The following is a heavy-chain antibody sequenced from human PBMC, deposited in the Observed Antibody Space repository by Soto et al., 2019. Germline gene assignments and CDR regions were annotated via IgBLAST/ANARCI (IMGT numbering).Heavy chain of an antibody. D-gene: IGHD6-19*01. CDR2: IYSGGST. Sequence: HLGGSLRLSCAASGFTVSSNYMSWVRQAPGKGLEWVSVIYSGGSTYYADSVKGRFTISRDNSKNTLYLQMNSLRTEDTAVYYCARGIAVAGTLSLYYYYGMDVWGQGTTVTVSS. CDR3: ARGIAVAGTLSLYYYYGMDV. CDR1: GFTVSSNY. J-gene: IGHJ6*02. V-gene: IGHV3-53*01.